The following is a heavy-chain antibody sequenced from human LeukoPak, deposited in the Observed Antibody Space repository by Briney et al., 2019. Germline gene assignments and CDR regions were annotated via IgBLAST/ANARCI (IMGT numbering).Heavy chain of an antibody. CDR3: AKDLYIGRGYYFDY. CDR1: GFTFSSYA. Sequence: PGGSLRLSCAASGFTFSSYAMSWVRQAPGKGLEWVSTITGSGGNTYYADSVKGRFTISRDNSKNTLYLQMDNLRAEDTAVYYCAKDLYIGRGYYFDYWGQGTLVTVSS. V-gene: IGHV3-23*01. J-gene: IGHJ4*02. CDR2: ITGSGGNT. D-gene: IGHD3-22*01.